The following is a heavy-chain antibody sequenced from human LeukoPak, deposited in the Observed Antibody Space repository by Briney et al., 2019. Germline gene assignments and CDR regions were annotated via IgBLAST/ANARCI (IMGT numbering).Heavy chain of an antibody. V-gene: IGHV3-49*04. CDR2: IRSKAYRGTI. CDR1: GFTFGDHA. Sequence: GGSLRLSCIGCGFTFGDHAMSWVRQAPGKGLEWVGFIRSKAYRGTIEYAAAVKGRFTISRDDSASIVYLQMNSLKIEDTAVYYCPRGPIQLWIHNAMDVWGQGTTVTVS. J-gene: IGHJ6*02. D-gene: IGHD1-1*01. CDR3: PRGPIQLWIHNAMDV.